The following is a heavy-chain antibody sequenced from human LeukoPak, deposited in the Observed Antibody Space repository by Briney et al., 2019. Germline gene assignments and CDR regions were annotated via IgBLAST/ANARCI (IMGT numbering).Heavy chain of an antibody. CDR2: IDNDGGST. CDR1: GFTFHSYW. V-gene: IGHV3-74*01. Sequence: GGSLRLSCAASGFTFHSYWMHWVRQAPGKGLVGVSRIDNDGGSTTYADSVKGRFTISRDNAKNTLDLQMNSVRAEDTAVYYCARDHVASVGATDYWGQGTLVTVSS. CDR3: ARDHVASVGATDY. J-gene: IGHJ4*02. D-gene: IGHD1-26*01.